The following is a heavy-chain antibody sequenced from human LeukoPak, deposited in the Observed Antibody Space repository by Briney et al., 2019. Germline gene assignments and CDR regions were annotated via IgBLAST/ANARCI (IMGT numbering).Heavy chain of an antibody. D-gene: IGHD3-16*01. V-gene: IGHV4-59*02. CDR2: FYNSGRS. J-gene: IGHJ4*02. CDR3: TRGAGWLIDY. CDR1: DDSVSDYY. Sequence: SETLSLTCTVSDDSVSDYYRGWIRQPPGKGLEWIGYFYNSGRSTYNPSLKSRVTISADTSKNHFSLKLNSVTTADTAVYYCTRGAGWLIDYWGQGILVTVSS.